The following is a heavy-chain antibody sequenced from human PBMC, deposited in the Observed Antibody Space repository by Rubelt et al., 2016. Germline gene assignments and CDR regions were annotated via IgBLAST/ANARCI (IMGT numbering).Heavy chain of an antibody. V-gene: IGHV3-30*04. CDR1: GFTFSSYA. Sequence: QVQLVESGGGVVQPGRSLRLSCAASGFTFSSYAMHWVRQAPGKGLEWVAVISYDGSNKYYADSVKGRLPISRDNSKNTLYLQMNSLRAEDTAVYYCAREITPADLDWGQGTLVTVSS. D-gene: IGHD2-2*01. CDR2: ISYDGSNK. J-gene: IGHJ4*02. CDR3: AREITPADLD.